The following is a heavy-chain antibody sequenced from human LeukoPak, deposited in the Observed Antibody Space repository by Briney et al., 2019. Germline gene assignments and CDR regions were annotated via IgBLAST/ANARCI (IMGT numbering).Heavy chain of an antibody. J-gene: IGHJ4*02. Sequence: PSETLSLTCAVYGGSFSGYYWSWIRQPPGKGLEWIGEINHSGSTNYNPSLKSRVTISVDTSKYQFSLKLSSVTAADTAVYYCARGRYGSGSYYNYFDYWGQGTLVTVSS. CDR3: ARGRYGSGSYYNYFDY. CDR1: GGSFSGYY. V-gene: IGHV4-34*01. CDR2: INHSGST. D-gene: IGHD3-10*01.